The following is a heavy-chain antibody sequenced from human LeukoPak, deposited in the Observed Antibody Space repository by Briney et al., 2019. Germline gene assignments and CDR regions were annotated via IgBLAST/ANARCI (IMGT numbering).Heavy chain of an antibody. J-gene: IGHJ3*02. Sequence: SEPLSLTCVVSGDYISGYYWSWIRQPPGKGLEWIGYIHFSGSTKYNPSHRGRVDISVDTSTNQFSLRLTSVTAADTALYFCARHIYGDSVAFDIWGQGTIVSFSS. CDR2: IHFSGST. V-gene: IGHV4-59*08. CDR1: GDYISGYY. D-gene: IGHD4-17*01. CDR3: ARHIYGDSVAFDI.